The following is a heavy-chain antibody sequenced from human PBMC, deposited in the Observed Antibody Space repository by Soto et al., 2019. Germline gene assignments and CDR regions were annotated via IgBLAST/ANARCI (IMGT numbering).Heavy chain of an antibody. J-gene: IGHJ3*02. CDR2: IIPIFGTA. V-gene: IGHV1-69*13. D-gene: IGHD3-10*01. CDR1: GGTFRSYA. CDR3: ARDKKGARGAFDI. Sequence: GASVKVSCKASGGTFRSYAISWGRQAPGQGLEWMGGIIPIFGTANYAQKFQGRVTITADESTSTAYLELSSLRSEDTAVYYCARDKKGARGAFDIWGQGTMVTVSS.